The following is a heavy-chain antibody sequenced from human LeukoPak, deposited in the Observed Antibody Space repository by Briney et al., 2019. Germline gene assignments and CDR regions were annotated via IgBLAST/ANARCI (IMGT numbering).Heavy chain of an antibody. CDR3: ARDGVAVAGPSVYFDY. Sequence: SVKVSCKASGGTFSSYAISWVRQAPGQGLEWMGRIIPIFGTANYAQKFQGRVTITTDESTSTAYMELSSLRSEDTAVYYCARDGVAVAGPSVYFDYWGQGTLVTVSS. CDR1: GGTFSSYA. D-gene: IGHD6-19*01. CDR2: IIPIFGTA. V-gene: IGHV1-69*05. J-gene: IGHJ4*02.